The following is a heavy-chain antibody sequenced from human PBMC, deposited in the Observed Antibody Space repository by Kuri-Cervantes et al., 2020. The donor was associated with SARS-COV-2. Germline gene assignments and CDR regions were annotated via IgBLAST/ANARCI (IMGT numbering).Heavy chain of an antibody. CDR2: IYTSGST. CDR1: GGSFSGYY. D-gene: IGHD1-26*01. V-gene: IGHV4-4*08. Sequence: SQTLSLTCAVYGGSFSGYYWSWIRQPPGKGLEWIGYIYTSGSTNYNPSLKSRVTISVDTSKNQFSLKLSSVTAADTAVYYCARGRGATDYWGQGTLVTVSS. J-gene: IGHJ4*02. CDR3: ARGRGATDY.